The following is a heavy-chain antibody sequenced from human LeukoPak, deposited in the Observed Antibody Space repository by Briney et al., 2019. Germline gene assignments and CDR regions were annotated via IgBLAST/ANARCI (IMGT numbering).Heavy chain of an antibody. Sequence: ASVKVPCKASGGTFSSYAISWVRQAPGQGLEWMGGIIPIFGTANYEQKFQGRVTITADESTGTAYMELSSLRSGDTAVYYCARDNRPDYSNYGSWFDPWGQGTLVTVSS. J-gene: IGHJ5*02. V-gene: IGHV1-69*01. CDR3: ARDNRPDYSNYGSWFDP. CDR1: GGTFSSYA. D-gene: IGHD4-11*01. CDR2: IIPIFGTA.